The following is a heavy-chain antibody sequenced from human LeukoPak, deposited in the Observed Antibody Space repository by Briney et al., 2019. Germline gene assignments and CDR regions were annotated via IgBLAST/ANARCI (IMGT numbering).Heavy chain of an antibody. CDR2: IYTSGTT. V-gene: IGHV4-61*02. D-gene: IGHD3-9*01. Sequence: SETLSLTCTVSGVSIRSGSYYWSWIRQPAGKGLEWIGRIYTSGTTNYNPSLKSRVTISVGTSKSQFSLKLSSVTAADTAVYYCAREVSDYDILTGWIDYWGQGTLVTVSS. CDR1: GVSIRSGSYY. CDR3: AREVSDYDILTGWIDY. J-gene: IGHJ4*02.